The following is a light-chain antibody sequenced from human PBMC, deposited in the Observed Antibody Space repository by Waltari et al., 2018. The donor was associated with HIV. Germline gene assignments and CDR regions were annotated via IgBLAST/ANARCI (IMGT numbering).Light chain of an antibody. Sequence: QAVVTHEPPLTVSPGGPVTLTCGSSPGPASSGYHPSWFLQKPGQAPRTLIYDTSNKHSWKPARFSGSLLGGKAALTLSGAQPEDEAEYYCLLSYSGARPVVFGGGTKLTVL. V-gene: IGLV7-46*01. J-gene: IGLJ2*01. CDR2: DTS. CDR3: LLSYSGARPVV. CDR1: PGPASSGYH.